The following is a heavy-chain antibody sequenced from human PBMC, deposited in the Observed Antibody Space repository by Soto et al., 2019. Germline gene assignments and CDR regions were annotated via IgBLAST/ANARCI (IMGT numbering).Heavy chain of an antibody. J-gene: IGHJ4*02. CDR3: ARVGGAVLTADY. D-gene: IGHD1-26*01. CDR1: GYTFINYG. Sequence: QVPLVQSGPEVKKPGASVKVSCKTSGYTFINYGISWARQAPGQGLEWMGWINPDNGNTNFAQRLQGRVTMTADRSTRTAYMEVRSLRFDDTAMYYCARVGGAVLTADYWCQGTLVTVSS. CDR2: INPDNGNT. V-gene: IGHV1-18*01.